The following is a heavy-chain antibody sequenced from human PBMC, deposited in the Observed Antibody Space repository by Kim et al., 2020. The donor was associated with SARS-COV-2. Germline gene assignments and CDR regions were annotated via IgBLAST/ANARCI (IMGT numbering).Heavy chain of an antibody. CDR1: GGSISSSSYY. V-gene: IGHV4-39*01. CDR2: IYYSGST. J-gene: IGHJ3*02. Sequence: SETLSLTCTVSGGSISSSSYYWGWIRQPPGKGLEWIGSIYYSGSTYYNPSLKSRVTISVDTSKNQFSLKLSSVTAADTAVYYCLSMPRRTRGSAFDIWGQGTMVTVSS. CDR3: LSMPRRTRGSAFDI. D-gene: IGHD3-10*01.